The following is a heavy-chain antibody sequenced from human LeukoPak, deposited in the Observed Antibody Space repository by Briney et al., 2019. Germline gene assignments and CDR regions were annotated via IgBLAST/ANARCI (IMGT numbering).Heavy chain of an antibody. J-gene: IGHJ4*02. Sequence: PGGSQRLSCAASGLIISNYWMHWVRQAPGKGLVWVARINSEGSGTTYADSVKGRFTISRDNSKNTLYLQMNSLRAEDTAVYYCARKQSPGYYFDYWGQGTLVTVSS. CDR1: GLIISNYW. V-gene: IGHV3-74*01. CDR3: ARKQSPGYYFDY. CDR2: INSEGSGT. D-gene: IGHD1/OR15-1a*01.